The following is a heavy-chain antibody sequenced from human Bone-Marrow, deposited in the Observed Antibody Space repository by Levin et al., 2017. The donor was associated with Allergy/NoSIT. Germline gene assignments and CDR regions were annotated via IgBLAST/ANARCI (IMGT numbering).Heavy chain of an antibody. D-gene: IGHD2-15*01. J-gene: IGHJ4*02. CDR2: IKRDGSEK. Sequence: LSLTCAASGFTFNSFWMSWVRQAPGKGLEWVANIKRDGSEKNYVDSVKGRFTISRDNFRNSLYLQVNSLRAEDTAVYYCARDIYCSGGSCYSVSYYFDYWGQGTLVTVSS. CDR1: GFTFNSFW. CDR3: ARDIYCSGGSCYSVSYYFDY. V-gene: IGHV3-7*04.